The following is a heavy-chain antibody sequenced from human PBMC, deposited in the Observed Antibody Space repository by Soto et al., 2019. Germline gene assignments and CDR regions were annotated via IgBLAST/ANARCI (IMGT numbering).Heavy chain of an antibody. D-gene: IGHD3-9*01. CDR2: ISGSGGTT. J-gene: IGHJ6*02. CDR3: AKNVWGITIFGGMDV. CDR1: GFTFSSYA. Sequence: ESGGGLVQPGGSLRLSCAASGFTFSSYAMSWVRQAPGKGLEWVSAISGSGGTTYYADSVKGRFTISRDNSKNTLYLQMNSLRAEDTAVYYCAKNVWGITIFGGMDVWGQGTTVTVSS. V-gene: IGHV3-23*01.